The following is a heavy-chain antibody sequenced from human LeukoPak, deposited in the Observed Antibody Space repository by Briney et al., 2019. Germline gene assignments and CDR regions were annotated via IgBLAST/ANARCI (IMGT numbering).Heavy chain of an antibody. CDR1: GFTFSNYA. J-gene: IGHJ4*02. CDR2: ITGSGGST. CDR3: AKAVPKAVVTPSFDY. V-gene: IGHV3-23*01. D-gene: IGHD4-23*01. Sequence: GGSLRLSCAASGFTFSNYAMSWVRQAPGKGLEWVSSITGSGGSTHYADSVKGRFTISRDNSKNTLYLQMNSLRVEDTAVYYCAKAVPKAVVTPSFDYWGQGTLVTVSS.